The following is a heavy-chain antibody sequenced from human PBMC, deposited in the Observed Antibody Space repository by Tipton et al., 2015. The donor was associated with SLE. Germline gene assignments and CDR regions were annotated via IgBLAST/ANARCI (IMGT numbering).Heavy chain of an antibody. CDR2: IYYSGSA. D-gene: IGHD2-2*01. CDR3: ARGYQLPLGPYYYYYMDV. CDR1: GGSISSYY. V-gene: IGHV4-59*01. J-gene: IGHJ6*03. Sequence: TLSLTCTVSGGSISSYYWSWIRQPPGKGLEWIGHIYYSGSADYNPSLKSRVTISVDTSKNQFSLKLSSVTAADTAVYYCARGYQLPLGPYYYYYMDVWGKGTPVPVSS.